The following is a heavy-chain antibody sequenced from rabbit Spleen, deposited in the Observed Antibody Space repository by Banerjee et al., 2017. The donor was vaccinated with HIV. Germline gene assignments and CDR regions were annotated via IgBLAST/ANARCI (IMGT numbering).Heavy chain of an antibody. CDR3: VREVAGRFGL. CDR2: IYSGSSGST. Sequence: QEQLEESGGGLVKPGTSLTLTCTASGFSFSSGYWICWVRQAPGKGLEWIACIYSGSSGSTYYASWAKGRFTVTRSTSLNTVTLQMTSLTAADTATYFCVREVAGRFGLWGPGTLVTVS. J-gene: IGHJ4*01. D-gene: IGHD4-1*01. CDR1: GFSFSSGYW. V-gene: IGHV1S45*01.